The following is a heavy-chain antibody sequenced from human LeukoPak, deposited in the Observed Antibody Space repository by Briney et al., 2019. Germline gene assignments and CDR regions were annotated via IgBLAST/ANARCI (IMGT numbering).Heavy chain of an antibody. J-gene: IGHJ4*02. CDR2: ITTSDGNT. Sequence: GGSLRLSCAASGFTFSSYTMSWVRQAPGKGLEWVSTITTSDGNTYYADSVKGRFTVSRDNSKNTLSLQMNGLRAEGTAVYYCAKDGGLWVSAHWGDSWGRGTLVTVSS. CDR1: GFTFSSYT. V-gene: IGHV3-23*01. D-gene: IGHD7-27*01. CDR3: AKDGGLWVSAHWGDS.